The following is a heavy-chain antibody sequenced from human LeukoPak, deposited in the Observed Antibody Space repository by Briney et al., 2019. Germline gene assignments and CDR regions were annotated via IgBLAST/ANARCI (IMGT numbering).Heavy chain of an antibody. V-gene: IGHV1-8*03. Sequence: ASVKVSCKASGYTFTGYYMHWVRQAPGQGLEWMGWMNPNSGNTAYAQKFQGRVTITRNTSISTAYMELSSLRSEDTAVYYCARGQSYYDSSGYYYQMDDAFDIWGQGTMVTVSS. J-gene: IGHJ3*02. CDR2: MNPNSGNT. D-gene: IGHD3-22*01. CDR1: GYTFTGYY. CDR3: ARGQSYYDSSGYYYQMDDAFDI.